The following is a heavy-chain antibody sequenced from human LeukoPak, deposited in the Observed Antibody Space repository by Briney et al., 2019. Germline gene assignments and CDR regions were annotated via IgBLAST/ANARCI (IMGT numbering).Heavy chain of an antibody. J-gene: IGHJ6*04. Sequence: ASVKVSCKASGYTFTSYGISWVRQAPGQGLEWMGWISAYNGNTNYAQKLQGRVTMTTDTSTSTAYMEPRSLRSDDTAVYYCARDRENYDFWSGYYGEMDVWGKGTTVTVSS. D-gene: IGHD3-3*01. CDR2: ISAYNGNT. CDR3: ARDRENYDFWSGYYGEMDV. CDR1: GYTFTSYG. V-gene: IGHV1-18*01.